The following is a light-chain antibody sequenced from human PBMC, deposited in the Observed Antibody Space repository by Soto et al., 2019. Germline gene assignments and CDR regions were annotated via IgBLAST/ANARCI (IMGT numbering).Light chain of an antibody. Sequence: IWMTQSPSLLSASGGDSVTISCRMSQGISSYLAWYQQKPEKAPKLLIFAASTLQSGVPSRFSGSGSRTEFTLTISSLQPEDFAVYYCQQYGSSPRTFGQGTKVDI. CDR1: QGISSY. J-gene: IGKJ1*01. CDR3: QQYGSSPRT. V-gene: IGKV1D-8*02. CDR2: AAS.